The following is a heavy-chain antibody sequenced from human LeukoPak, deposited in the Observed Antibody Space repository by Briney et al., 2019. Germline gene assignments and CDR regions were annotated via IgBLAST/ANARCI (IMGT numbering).Heavy chain of an antibody. CDR2: IYSGGST. J-gene: IGHJ4*02. D-gene: IGHD5-18*01. CDR3: ARAGYSYGARFDY. V-gene: IGHV3-53*01. CDR1: GFIVSSNY. Sequence: PGGSLRLSCAASGFIVSSNYMSWVRQAPGKGLEWVSVIYSGGSTYYADSVKGRFTISRDNSKNTLYLQMNSLRAEDTAVYYCARAGYSYGARFDYWGQGTLVTVSS.